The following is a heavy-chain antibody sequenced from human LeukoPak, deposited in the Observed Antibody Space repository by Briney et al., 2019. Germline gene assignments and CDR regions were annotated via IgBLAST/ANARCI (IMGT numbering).Heavy chain of an antibody. CDR2: IKRDGSEK. J-gene: IGHJ4*02. CDR1: GFTYSNYW. CDR3: AREDGPIDY. Sequence: GGSLRLSSAASGFTYSNYWMSWVRQAPGRGLEWVANIKRDGSEKYYVDSVKGRFTISRDNAKNSLYLQMNSLRAEDTAVYYCAREDGPIDYWGQGTLVTVSS. D-gene: IGHD4/OR15-4a*01. V-gene: IGHV3-7*01.